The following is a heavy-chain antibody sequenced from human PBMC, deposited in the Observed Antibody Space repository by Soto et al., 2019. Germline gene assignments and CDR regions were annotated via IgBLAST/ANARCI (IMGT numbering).Heavy chain of an antibody. D-gene: IGHD3-3*01. J-gene: IGHJ4*02. CDR2: IYPSDSDT. V-gene: IGHV5-51*01. CDR1: GYNFAGCW. Sequence: PGESLKISCKGSGYNFAGCWIAWVRQMPGKGLELMGIIYPSDSDTRYRPSFQGQVTISADKSISSAYLQWSSLRASDTAMYYCARGGVSTRTFDYWGQGTPVTVSS. CDR3: ARGGVSTRTFDY.